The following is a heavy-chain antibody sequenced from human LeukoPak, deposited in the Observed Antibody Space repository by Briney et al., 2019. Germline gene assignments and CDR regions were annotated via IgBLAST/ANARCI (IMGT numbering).Heavy chain of an antibody. J-gene: IGHJ4*02. CDR3: AKDIRGSTSWYGLDY. CDR1: GFTVDDYA. Sequence: GGSLRLSCAASGFTVDDYAMHWVRQAPGKGLEWGSLISWDGGSTYYADSVKGRFTISRDNSKNSLYLQMNSLRAEDTALYYCAKDIRGSTSWYGLDYWGQGTLVTVSS. CDR2: ISWDGGST. D-gene: IGHD6-13*01. V-gene: IGHV3-43D*03.